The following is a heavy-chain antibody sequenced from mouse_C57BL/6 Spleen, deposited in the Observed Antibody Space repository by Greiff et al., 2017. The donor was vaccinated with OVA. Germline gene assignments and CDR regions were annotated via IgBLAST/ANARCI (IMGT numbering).Heavy chain of an antibody. CDR2: ISSGGDYI. Sequence: EVQLMESGEGLVKPGGSLKLSCAASGFTFSSYAMSWVRQTPEKRLEWVAYISSGGDYIYYADTVKGRFTISRDNARNTLYLQMSSLKSEDTAMYYCTRDGQAYAMDYWGQGTSVTVSS. V-gene: IGHV5-9-1*02. D-gene: IGHD2-3*01. J-gene: IGHJ4*01. CDR3: TRDGQAYAMDY. CDR1: GFTFSSYA.